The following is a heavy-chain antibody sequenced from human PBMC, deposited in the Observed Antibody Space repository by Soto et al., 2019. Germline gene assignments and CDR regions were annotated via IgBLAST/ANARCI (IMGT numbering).Heavy chain of an antibody. D-gene: IGHD2-2*01. CDR1: GFTFSSYG. CDR3: AKDLSSSFDY. Sequence: HPGVSLRLSCAASGFTFSSYGMHWVRQAPGKGLEWVAVISYDGSNKYYADSVKGRFTISRDNSKNTLYLQMNSLRAEDTAVYYCAKDLSSSFDYWGQGTLVTVSS. J-gene: IGHJ4*02. V-gene: IGHV3-30*18. CDR2: ISYDGSNK.